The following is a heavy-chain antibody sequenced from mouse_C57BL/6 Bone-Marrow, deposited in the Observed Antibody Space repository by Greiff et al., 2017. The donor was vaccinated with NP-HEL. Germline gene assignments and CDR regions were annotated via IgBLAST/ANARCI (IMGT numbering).Heavy chain of an antibody. Sequence: EVQLQQSGTVLARPGASVKMSCKTSGYTFTSYWMHWVKQRPGQGLEWIGAIYPGNSDTSYNQKFKGKAKLTAVTSASTAYMELSSLTNEDSAVYYCTKEPSTGEGYFDVWGTGTTVTVSS. V-gene: IGHV1-5*01. CDR3: TKEPSTGEGYFDV. J-gene: IGHJ1*03. CDR2: IYPGNSDT. D-gene: IGHD1-1*01. CDR1: GYTFTSYW.